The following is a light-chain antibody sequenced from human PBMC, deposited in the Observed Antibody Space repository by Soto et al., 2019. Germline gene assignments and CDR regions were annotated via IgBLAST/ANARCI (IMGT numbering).Light chain of an antibody. J-gene: IGKJ1*01. Sequence: EIVLTQSPGTLSLSPGERGTLSCRASQSVSSSYLAWYQQKPGQAPRLLMYGTSTRATGTPDRFSGSGSGTDFTLTISSLDPEVVAVYYCQQYETSPRTFGQGTKVEVK. CDR2: GTS. CDR1: QSVSSSY. CDR3: QQYETSPRT. V-gene: IGKV3-20*01.